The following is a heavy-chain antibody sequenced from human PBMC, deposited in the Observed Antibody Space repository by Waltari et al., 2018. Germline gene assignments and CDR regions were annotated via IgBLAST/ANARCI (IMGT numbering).Heavy chain of an antibody. V-gene: IGHV3-53*01. CDR1: GFSVSPRC. CDR2: LYSAGAT. Sequence: EIELVESGGGLSPSGGSLKLSCSAPGFSVSPRCMTWGRRAPGKGLECVAILYSAGATYYSQSVRGRFLIARDNSKNILYLQMDDLTAEDTAVYYCAKDVVGYTWDEGVDTIDVWGQGAEVVVSS. J-gene: IGHJ3*01. CDR3: AKDVVGYTWDEGVDTIDV. D-gene: IGHD3-3*01.